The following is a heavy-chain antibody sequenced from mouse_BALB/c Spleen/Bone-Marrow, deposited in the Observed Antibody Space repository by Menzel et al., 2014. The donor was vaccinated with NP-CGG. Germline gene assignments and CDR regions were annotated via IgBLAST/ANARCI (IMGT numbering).Heavy chain of an antibody. Sequence: QVQLKESGAELVRPGTSVKISCKASGYAFTNYWLGWVKQRPGHGLEWIGNIYPGGGHIYYNEKFKGKATLTADKSSSTAYMQLSRLTSEDSAVYFCARRDYDGYPYALDYWGQGTSVTVSS. CDR2: IYPGGGHI. CDR1: GYAFTNYW. D-gene: IGHD2-3*01. V-gene: IGHV1-63*01. CDR3: ARRDYDGYPYALDY. J-gene: IGHJ4*01.